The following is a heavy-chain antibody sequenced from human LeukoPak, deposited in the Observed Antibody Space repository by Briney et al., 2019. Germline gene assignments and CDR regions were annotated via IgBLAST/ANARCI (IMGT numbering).Heavy chain of an antibody. V-gene: IGHV3-30*04. CDR1: GFTFSSYS. J-gene: IGHJ3*02. Sequence: PGRSLRLSCAASGFTFSSYSMHWVRQAPGKGLEWVALISNDGRNKYYADSVKSRFTISRDNSKNTLYLQMDSLRTEDKAVHYCAREDGNFHDAFDIWGQGKMVTVSS. D-gene: IGHD1-7*01. CDR3: AREDGNFHDAFDI. CDR2: ISNDGRNK.